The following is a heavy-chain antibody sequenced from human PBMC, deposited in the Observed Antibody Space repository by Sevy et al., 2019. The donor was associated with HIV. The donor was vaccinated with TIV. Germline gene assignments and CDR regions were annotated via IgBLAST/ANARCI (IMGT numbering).Heavy chain of an antibody. J-gene: IGHJ3*02. Sequence: GGSLRLSCAASGFTFSSYAMHWVRQAPGKGLEWVAVISYDGSNKYYADSVKGRFTISRDNSKNTLYLQMNSLRAEDTAVYYCARLPSPGIAVAAQPRGAFDIWGQGTMVTVSS. D-gene: IGHD6-19*01. CDR1: GFTFSSYA. V-gene: IGHV3-30-3*01. CDR2: ISYDGSNK. CDR3: ARLPSPGIAVAAQPRGAFDI.